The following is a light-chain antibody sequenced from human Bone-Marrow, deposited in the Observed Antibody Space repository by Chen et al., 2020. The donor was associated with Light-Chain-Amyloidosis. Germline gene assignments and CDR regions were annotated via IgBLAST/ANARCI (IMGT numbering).Light chain of an antibody. V-gene: IGLV2-14*01. CDR3: SSYTITNTLV. Sequence: QSALTQPASVSGSPGQSITISSTGTSSDVGGDNHVSWYQQHPDKAPKLMIYEVTNRPSWVPDRFSGSKSDNTASLTSSGLQTEDEADYFCSSYTITNTLVFGSGTRVTVL. CDR2: EVT. CDR1: SSDVGGDNH. J-gene: IGLJ1*01.